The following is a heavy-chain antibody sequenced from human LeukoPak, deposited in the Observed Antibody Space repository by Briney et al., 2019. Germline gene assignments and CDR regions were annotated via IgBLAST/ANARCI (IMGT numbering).Heavy chain of an antibody. J-gene: IGHJ4*02. V-gene: IGHV1-69*01. CDR1: GGTLSTY. CDR2: IIPKFHTA. D-gene: IGHD2-21*01. Sequence: SVKVSCKASGGTLSTYSWVRQAPGQGPEWMGGIIPKFHTANYAQKFQGRVTITADESTSTAYLELSSLRSEDTAVYYCTTTRRGVIHWGQGTLVTVSS. CDR3: TTTRRGVIH.